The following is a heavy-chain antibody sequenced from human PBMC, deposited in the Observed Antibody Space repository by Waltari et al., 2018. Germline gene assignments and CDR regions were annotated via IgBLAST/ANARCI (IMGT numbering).Heavy chain of an antibody. J-gene: IGHJ4*02. CDR3: ARGAQYYYGSGSYYNPFDY. Sequence: QVQLQQWGAGLLKPSETLSLTCAVYGGSFSGYYWRWIRQPPGKGLEWVGEINHSGSTNYNPSLKSRVTISVDTSKNQFSLKLSSVTAADTAVYYCARGAQYYYGSGSYYNPFDYWGQGTLVTVSS. CDR2: INHSGST. CDR1: GGSFSGYY. D-gene: IGHD3-10*01. V-gene: IGHV4-34*01.